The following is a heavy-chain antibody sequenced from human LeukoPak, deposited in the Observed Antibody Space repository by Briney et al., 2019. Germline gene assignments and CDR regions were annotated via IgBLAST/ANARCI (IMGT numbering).Heavy chain of an antibody. D-gene: IGHD1-1*01. J-gene: IGHJ4*02. CDR2: ISGSGGST. V-gene: IGHV3-23*01. CDR1: GFTFTSYA. Sequence: GGSLRLSCAASGFTFTSYAMSWAHQAQGKGLEWVSAISGSGGSTYYADSMKGRFTISRDNSKNTVYLQMNSLRAEDTALYYCVKETQPSATYFFDYWGQGTLVTVSS. CDR3: VKETQPSATYFFDY.